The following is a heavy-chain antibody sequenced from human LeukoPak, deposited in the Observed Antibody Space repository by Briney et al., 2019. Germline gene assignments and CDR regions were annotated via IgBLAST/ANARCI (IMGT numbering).Heavy chain of an antibody. Sequence: SVKVSCKASGGTFSSYAISWVRQAPGQGLEWMGRIIPIFGTANYAQKFQGRVTITTDESTSTAYMELSSLRSEDTAVYYCASPNCGGDCYSGYWGQGTLVTASS. CDR2: IIPIFGTA. CDR1: GGTFSSYA. CDR3: ASPNCGGDCYSGY. V-gene: IGHV1-69*05. J-gene: IGHJ4*02. D-gene: IGHD2-21*02.